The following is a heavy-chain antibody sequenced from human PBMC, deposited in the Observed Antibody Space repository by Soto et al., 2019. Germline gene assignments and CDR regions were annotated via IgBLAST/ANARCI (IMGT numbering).Heavy chain of an antibody. V-gene: IGHV4-34*01. CDR2: INHSGST. J-gene: IGHJ3*02. D-gene: IGHD2-15*01. CDR3: ARGGTPYCSGGSCYGGVAFDI. Sequence: QVQLQQWGAGLLKPSETLSLTCAVYGGSFSGYYWSWIRQPPGKGLEWIGEINHSGSTNYNPSLKRRVTISVDTSKNQFSLKLSSVTAADTAVYYCARGGTPYCSGGSCYGGVAFDIWGQGTMVTVSS. CDR1: GGSFSGYY.